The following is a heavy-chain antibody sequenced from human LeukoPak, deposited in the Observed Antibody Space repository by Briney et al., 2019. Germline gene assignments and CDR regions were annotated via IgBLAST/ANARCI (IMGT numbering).Heavy chain of an antibody. V-gene: IGHV3-11*04. J-gene: IGHJ6*03. CDR2: ISSGSSTI. CDR3: ARIGSYGSGYYHFYYMDV. D-gene: IGHD3-10*01. Sequence: GGSLRLSCAASGFTVSSNYMSWVRQAPAKGLEWVSYISSGSSTIYYAESVKGRFTISRDNGKNSLYLQLNSLSADDTAVYYCARIGSYGSGYYHFYYMDVWGKGTTVTVSS. CDR1: GFTVSSNY.